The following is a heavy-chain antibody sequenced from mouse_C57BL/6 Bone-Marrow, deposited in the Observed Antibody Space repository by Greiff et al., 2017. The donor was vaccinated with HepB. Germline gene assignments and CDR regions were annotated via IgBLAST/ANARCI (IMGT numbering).Heavy chain of an antibody. J-gene: IGHJ4*01. V-gene: IGHV1-81*01. D-gene: IGHD2-2*01. Sequence: VKLVESGAELARPGASVKLSCKASGYTFTSYGISWVKQRTGQGLEWIGEIYPRSGNTYYNEKFKGKATLTADKSSSTAYMQFSSLTSEDSAIYYCARWLPYYYAMDYWGQGTSVTVSS. CDR1: GYTFTSYG. CDR2: IYPRSGNT. CDR3: ARWLPYYYAMDY.